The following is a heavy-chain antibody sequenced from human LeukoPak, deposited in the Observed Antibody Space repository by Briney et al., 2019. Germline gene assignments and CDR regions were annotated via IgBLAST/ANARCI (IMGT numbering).Heavy chain of an antibody. J-gene: IGHJ2*01. CDR1: GFAFSTYW. CDR3: ARAEWSNWYFDL. V-gene: IGHV3-7*03. D-gene: IGHD3-3*01. CDR2: IKQDGSEK. Sequence: GGSLRLSCAAAGFAFSTYWMNWVRQAPGKGLEWVANIKQDGSEKYYVDSVKGRFTLSRDSAKNSLYLQMNSLRAEDTAVYYCARAEWSNWYFDLWGRGTLVTVSS.